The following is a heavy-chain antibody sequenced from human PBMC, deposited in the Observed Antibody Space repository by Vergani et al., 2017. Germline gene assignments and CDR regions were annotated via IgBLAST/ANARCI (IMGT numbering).Heavy chain of an antibody. CDR2: ISYDGSNK. CDR3: AKVDALGY. V-gene: IGHV3-30*18. Sequence: QVQLVESGGGVVQPGRSLRLSCAASGFTFSSYGMHWVRQAPGKGLEWVAVISYDGSNKYYADYVKSRFTISRDNSKNTLYLQMNSLRAEDTAVYYCAKVDALGYWGQGTLVTVSS. J-gene: IGHJ4*02. D-gene: IGHD3-16*01. CDR1: GFTFSSYG.